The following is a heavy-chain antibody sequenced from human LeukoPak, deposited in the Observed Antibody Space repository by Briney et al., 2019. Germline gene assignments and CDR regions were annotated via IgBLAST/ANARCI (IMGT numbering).Heavy chain of an antibody. D-gene: IGHD3-10*01. CDR1: GHSFTSHW. V-gene: IGHV5-51*01. CDR3: ARQRLRGVSYFDY. CDR2: IYPGDSDT. Sequence: PGESLTISCEGAGHSFTSHWIGWVRKMPGKGLGWMGIIYPGDSDTTYSPSFQGQVTISADQSISTAYLQWTSLTASDTAMYYCARQRLRGVSYFDYWGRGTLVTVSS. J-gene: IGHJ4*02.